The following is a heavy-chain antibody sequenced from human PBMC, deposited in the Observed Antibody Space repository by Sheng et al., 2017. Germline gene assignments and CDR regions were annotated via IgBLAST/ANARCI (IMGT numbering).Heavy chain of an antibody. CDR2: FFHSGST. J-gene: IGHJ3*02. V-gene: IGHV4-38-2*02. Sequence: QVQLQESGPGLVTPSETLSLTCTVSGDSINSGHYWSWIRQPPGKGLQWIGSFFHSGSTHYEPSLKSRVTISVDTTKNQFSLKLSSVTAADTAVFYCARSGILRFLEFLPPYFDIWAKGQRSSSRQ. D-gene: IGHD3-3*01. CDR1: GDSINSGHY. CDR3: ARSGILRFLEFLPPYFDI.